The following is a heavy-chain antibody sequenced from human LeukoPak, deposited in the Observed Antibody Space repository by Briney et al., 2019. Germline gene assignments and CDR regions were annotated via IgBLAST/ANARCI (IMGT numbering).Heavy chain of an antibody. CDR3: ARALVGAYFYYGMDV. D-gene: IGHD3-10*01. Sequence: PGGSLKLSCAASGFTFSSCHMNWVRQAPGKGLEWVSYISSSSSTIYYADSVKGRFTISRDNAKNSVYLQMNSLRDEDTAVYFCARALVGAYFYYGMDVWGQGTTVTVSS. J-gene: IGHJ6*02. CDR1: GFTFSSCH. V-gene: IGHV3-48*02. CDR2: ISSSSSTI.